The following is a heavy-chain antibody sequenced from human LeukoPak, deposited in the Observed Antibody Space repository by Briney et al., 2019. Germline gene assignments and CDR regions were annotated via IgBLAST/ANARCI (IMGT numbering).Heavy chain of an antibody. V-gene: IGHV3-23*01. Sequence: GGSLRLSCAASGFTFSSFAMTWVRQAPGKGLEWVSAISGSGTYSYYADSVKGRFTISRDSSKNTLLLQMNSLRAEDTAVYYCAKAGGFGELLSHYYFDYWGQGTLVTVSS. D-gene: IGHD3-10*01. CDR3: AKAGGFGELLSHYYFDY. CDR1: GFTFSSFA. J-gene: IGHJ4*02. CDR2: ISGSGTYS.